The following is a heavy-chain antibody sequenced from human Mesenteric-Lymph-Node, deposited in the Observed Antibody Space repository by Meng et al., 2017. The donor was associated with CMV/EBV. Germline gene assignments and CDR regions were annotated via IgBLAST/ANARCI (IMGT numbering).Heavy chain of an antibody. CDR2: MRGNGGST. CDR3: VKGAWLDY. D-gene: IGHD3-22*01. V-gene: IGHV3-23*01. J-gene: IGHJ4*02. CDR1: GFTFSSYW. Sequence: GESLKISCAASGFTFSSYWMSWVRQAPGKGLEWVSVMRGNGGSTYYADSVKGRFTISRDNSKNTLYLQMNSLRPEDTAVYYCVKGAWLDYWGQGALVTVSS.